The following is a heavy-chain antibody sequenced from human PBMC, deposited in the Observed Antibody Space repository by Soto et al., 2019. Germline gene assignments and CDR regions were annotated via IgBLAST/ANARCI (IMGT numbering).Heavy chain of an antibody. CDR3: ARAPNPYSSSSGWFDP. CDR1: GYTFTGYY. D-gene: IGHD6-6*01. V-gene: IGHV1-2*02. J-gene: IGHJ5*02. Sequence: GASVKVSCKASGYTFTGYYMHWVRQAPGQGLEWMGWINPNSGGTNYAQKFQGRVTMTRDTSISTAYMELSRLRSDDTAVYYCARAPNPYSSSSGWFDPWGQGTPVTVSS. CDR2: INPNSGGT.